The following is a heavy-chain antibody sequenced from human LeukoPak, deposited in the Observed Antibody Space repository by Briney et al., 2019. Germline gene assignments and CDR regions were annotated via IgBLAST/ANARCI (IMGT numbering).Heavy chain of an antibody. J-gene: IGHJ4*02. CDR1: GDSIGSTTTYY. Sequence: SETLSLTCTVSGDSIGSTTTYYWGWIRQPPGKGLEWIGNVNYRGTPHYNPSLTSRVPMSLDKSKNHFFLKLTSVTAADTAIVYCARALSGYGSGRGYFDSWGQGTLVTVPS. D-gene: IGHD3-10*01. V-gene: IGHV4-39*07. CDR2: VNYRGTP. CDR3: ARALSGYGSGRGYFDS.